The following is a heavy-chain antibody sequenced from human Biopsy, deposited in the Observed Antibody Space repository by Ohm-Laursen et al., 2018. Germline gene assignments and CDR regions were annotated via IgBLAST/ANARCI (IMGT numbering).Heavy chain of an antibody. J-gene: IGHJ2*01. CDR3: ARDRGFYSDRTVPGYFDL. V-gene: IGHV4-61*03. CDR2: VSYTGST. CDR1: GGSISSGGSY. Sequence: SQTLSLTCTVSGGSISSGGSYWSWIRQPPGKGLEWIGYVSYTGSTDYNPSLQSRVTISVDTSKNHFSLRLRSVTPADTAMYYCARDRGFYSDRTVPGYFDLWGRGTLVTVSS. D-gene: IGHD3-22*01.